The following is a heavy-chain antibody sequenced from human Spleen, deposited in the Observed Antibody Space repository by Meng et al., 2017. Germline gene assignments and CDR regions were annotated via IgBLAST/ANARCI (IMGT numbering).Heavy chain of an antibody. V-gene: IGHV4-34*01. Sequence: QVQLQQWGAGLFKPSETLSLTCTVSGRSFSGYYWRWIREPPGKGLEWIGEINHNGNTNYNSSLKSRVTISLDTSKSQFSLKLSAVTAADTALYFCARVNYHLLSSSNWFDPWGQGTLVTVSS. J-gene: IGHJ5*02. D-gene: IGHD2-2*01. CDR2: INHNGNT. CDR3: ARVNYHLLSSSNWFDP. CDR1: GRSFSGYY.